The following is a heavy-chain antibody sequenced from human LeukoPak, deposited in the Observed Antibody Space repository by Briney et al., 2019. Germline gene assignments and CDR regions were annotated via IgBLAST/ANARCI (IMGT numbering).Heavy chain of an antibody. CDR3: ARGPSGYHNT. CDR2: IYYSGST. Sequence: SETLSLTCTVSGGSISSYYWSWIRQPPGKGLEWIGYIYYSGSTNYNPSLKSRVTISVDTSKNQFSLKLSSVTAADTAVYYCARGPSGYHNTGGQGTLVTVSS. V-gene: IGHV4-59*01. CDR1: GGSISSYY. D-gene: IGHD5-12*01. J-gene: IGHJ4*02.